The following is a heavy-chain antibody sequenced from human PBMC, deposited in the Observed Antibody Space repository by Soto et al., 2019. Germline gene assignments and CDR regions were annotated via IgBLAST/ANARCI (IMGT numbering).Heavy chain of an antibody. J-gene: IGHJ6*02. CDR2: ISGSGGST. V-gene: IGHV3-23*01. D-gene: IGHD5-12*01. Sequence: EVQLLESGGGLVQPGGSLRLSCAASGFTFSSYAMSWVRQAPGKGPEWVSAISGSGGSTYYADSVKGRFTISRDNSKNTLYLQMNSLRAEDTAVYYCAKRVSGYDYYYGMDVWGQGTTVTVSS. CDR3: AKRVSGYDYYYGMDV. CDR1: GFTFSSYA.